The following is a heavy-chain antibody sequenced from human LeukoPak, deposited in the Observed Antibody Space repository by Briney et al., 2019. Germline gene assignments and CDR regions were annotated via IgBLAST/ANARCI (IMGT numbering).Heavy chain of an antibody. J-gene: IGHJ4*02. D-gene: IGHD2-2*01. CDR3: ARAVHCSSASCSADY. CDR2: IYPGDSDT. Sequence: GESLKISCKGSGYSFTSYWIGWARQMPGKGLEWMGIIYPGDSDTRYSPSFQGQVTISADKSISTAYLQWSSLKASDTAMYYCARAVHCSSASCSADYWGQGTLVTVSS. V-gene: IGHV5-51*01. CDR1: GYSFTSYW.